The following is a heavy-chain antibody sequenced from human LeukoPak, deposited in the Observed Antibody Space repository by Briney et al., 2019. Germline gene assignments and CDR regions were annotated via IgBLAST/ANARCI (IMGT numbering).Heavy chain of an antibody. V-gene: IGHV3-7*01. CDR2: TKEDGSET. D-gene: IGHD4-17*01. CDR1: GFTFGSYW. J-gene: IGHJ4*02. Sequence: GGSLRLSCAASGFTFGSYWMSWVRQAPGKGLEWVANTKEDGSETYYVDSVKGRFTISRDNAKNALYLQMNSLRGEDTAVYYCARDYGDRLDYWGQGTLVTVSS. CDR3: ARDYGDRLDY.